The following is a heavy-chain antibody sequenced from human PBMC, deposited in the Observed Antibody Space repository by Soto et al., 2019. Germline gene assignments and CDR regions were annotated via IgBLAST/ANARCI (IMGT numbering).Heavy chain of an antibody. Sequence: QVQLVQSGAEVKKPGASVKVSCKASGYTFTSYYMHWVRQAPGQGLEWMGIINPSGGSTSYAQKFQGRVTMTRDTSTSTVYMELSSLRSEDTAVYYCARDYCGGDCYSSGGVVVYYYYGMDVWGRGTTVTVSS. D-gene: IGHD2-21*02. CDR2: INPSGGST. V-gene: IGHV1-46*01. J-gene: IGHJ6*02. CDR1: GYTFTSYY. CDR3: ARDYCGGDCYSSGGVVVYYYYGMDV.